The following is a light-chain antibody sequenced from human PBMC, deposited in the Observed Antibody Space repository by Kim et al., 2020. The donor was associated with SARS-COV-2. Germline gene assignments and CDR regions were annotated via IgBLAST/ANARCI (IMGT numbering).Light chain of an antibody. CDR2: EVS. CDR3: SSYTSSSTYV. V-gene: IGLV2-14*01. Sequence: QSALTQPASVSGSPGQSITIACTGTSSDVGGYNYVSWYQHHPGKAPKFMIYEVSNRPSGVSNRFSGSKSGNTASLTISGLQAEDEADYYCSSYTSSSTYVFGTATKVTVL. J-gene: IGLJ1*01. CDR1: SSDVGGYNY.